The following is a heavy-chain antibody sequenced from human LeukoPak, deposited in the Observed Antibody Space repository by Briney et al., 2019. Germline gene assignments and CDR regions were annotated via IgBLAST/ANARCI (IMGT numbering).Heavy chain of an antibody. CDR1: GFTFSGFG. CDR2: LSYDGTNK. D-gene: IGHD2-21*01. J-gene: IGHJ4*02. Sequence: GGSLRPSCAASGFTFSGFGVVWVRQAPGKGLAWVAFLSYDGTNKYYADSVKGRFTISRDNSNNTLYLQMSSLTTEDTAVYYCTKEGCGGDCFDYWGLGTLVTVSS. CDR3: TKEGCGGDCFDY. V-gene: IGHV3-30*18.